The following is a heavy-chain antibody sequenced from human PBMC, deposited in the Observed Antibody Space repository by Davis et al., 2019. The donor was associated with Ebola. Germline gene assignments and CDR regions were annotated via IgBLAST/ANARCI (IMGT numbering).Heavy chain of an antibody. Sequence: ASVKVSCKASGYTFTSYGISWVRQAPGQGLEWMGWISAYNGNTNYAQKLQGRVTMTTDTSTSTAYMELRSLRSDDTAVYYCARDLSSGWYLYAFDIWGQGTTVTVSS. V-gene: IGHV1-18*01. J-gene: IGHJ3*02. D-gene: IGHD6-19*01. CDR2: ISAYNGNT. CDR3: ARDLSSGWYLYAFDI. CDR1: GYTFTSYG.